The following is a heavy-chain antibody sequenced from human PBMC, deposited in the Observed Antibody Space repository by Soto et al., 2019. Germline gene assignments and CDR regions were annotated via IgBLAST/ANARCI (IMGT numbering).Heavy chain of an antibody. J-gene: IGHJ6*02. D-gene: IGHD6-19*01. V-gene: IGHV3-23*01. Sequence: PGGSLRLSCAASGFTFSSYAMSWVRQAPGKGLEWVSAISGSGGSTYYADSVKGRFTISRDNSKNTLYLQMNSLRAEDTAVYYCAKDYPGEFGWPPPVGMDVWGQGTTVTVSS. CDR2: ISGSGGST. CDR1: GFTFSSYA. CDR3: AKDYPGEFGWPPPVGMDV.